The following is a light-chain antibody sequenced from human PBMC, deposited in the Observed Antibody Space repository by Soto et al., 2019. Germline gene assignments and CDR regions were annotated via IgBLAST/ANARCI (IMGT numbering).Light chain of an antibody. CDR1: QGISSY. V-gene: IGKV1-9*01. CDR3: LQDYNYPRT. CDR2: AAS. J-gene: IGKJ1*01. Sequence: DIQLTQSPSFLSASVGDRVTITCRASQGISSYLAWYQQKPGKAPKLLIYAASTLQSGVPSRFSGSGSGTEFTLTISSLQPEDFATYYCLQDYNYPRTFGQGTKVDIK.